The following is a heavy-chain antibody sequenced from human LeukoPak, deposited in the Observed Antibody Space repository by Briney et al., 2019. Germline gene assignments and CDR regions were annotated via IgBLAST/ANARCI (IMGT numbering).Heavy chain of an antibody. CDR2: FDPEDGET. CDR1: GYTFTGYY. D-gene: IGHD3-10*01. V-gene: IGHV1-24*01. J-gene: IGHJ4*02. Sequence: GASVKVSCKASGYTFTGYYMHWVRQAPGQGLEWMGGFDPEDGETVSAQKFQGRVTMTEDTSTDTAYMELSILRSDDTAVYYCASATRWESGGFDYWGQGTLVTVSS. CDR3: ASATRWESGGFDY.